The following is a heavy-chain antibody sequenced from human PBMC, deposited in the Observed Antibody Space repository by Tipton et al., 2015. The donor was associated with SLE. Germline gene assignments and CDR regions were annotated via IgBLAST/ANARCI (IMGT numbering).Heavy chain of an antibody. CDR2: INHSGGT. V-gene: IGHV4-4*02. CDR1: GGSITSNNY. J-gene: IGHJ6*03. CDR3: ARAPGLDRDYSYYYYMDV. Sequence: TLSLTCAVSGGSITSNNYWSWIRQPPGKGLEWIGEINHSGGTDYNPSLKSRVTMSVDTSKNQFSLKLRSVTAADTAVYYCARAPGLDRDYSYYYYMDVWGKGTTVTVSS. D-gene: IGHD3/OR15-3a*01.